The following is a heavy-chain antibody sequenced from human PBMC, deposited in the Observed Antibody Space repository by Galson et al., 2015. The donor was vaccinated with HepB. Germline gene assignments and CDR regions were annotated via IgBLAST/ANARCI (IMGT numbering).Heavy chain of an antibody. D-gene: IGHD5-24*01. V-gene: IGHV3-43*01. CDR2: ISWDGGST. CDR3: AKDRRDGYNCLDY. CDR1: GFTFDDYT. Sequence: SLRLSCAASGFTFDDYTMHWVRQAPGKGLEWVSLISWDGGSTYYADSVKGRFTISRDNSKNSLYLQMNSLRTEDTALYYCAKDRRDGYNCLDYWGQGTLVTVSS. J-gene: IGHJ4*02.